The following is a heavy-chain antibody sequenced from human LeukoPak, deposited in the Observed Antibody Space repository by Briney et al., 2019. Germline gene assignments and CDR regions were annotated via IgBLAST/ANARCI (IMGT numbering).Heavy chain of an antibody. CDR1: GGSFSGYY. D-gene: IGHD3-16*02. V-gene: IGHV4-34*01. Sequence: PSETLSLTCAVYGGSFSGYYWSWIRQPPGKGLEWIGEINHSGSTNYNPSLKSRVTISVDTSKNQFSLKLSSVTAADTAVYYCARGNYDYVWGSYRYTQYYYMDVWGKGTTVTVSS. J-gene: IGHJ6*03. CDR3: ARGNYDYVWGSYRYTQYYYMDV. CDR2: INHSGST.